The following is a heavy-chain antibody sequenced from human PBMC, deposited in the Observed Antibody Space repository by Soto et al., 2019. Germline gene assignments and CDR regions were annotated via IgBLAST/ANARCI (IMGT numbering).Heavy chain of an antibody. V-gene: IGHV3-23*01. CDR3: AKALRYCSGGSCYSHYYYYYMDV. Sequence: HLGGSLRLSCAASGFTFSSYAMSWVRQAPGKGLEWVSAISGSGGSTYYADSVKGRFTISRDNSKNTLYLQMNSLRAEDTAVYYCAKALRYCSGGSCYSHYYYYYMDVWGKGTTVTVSS. CDR1: GFTFSSYA. J-gene: IGHJ6*03. CDR2: ISGSGGST. D-gene: IGHD2-15*01.